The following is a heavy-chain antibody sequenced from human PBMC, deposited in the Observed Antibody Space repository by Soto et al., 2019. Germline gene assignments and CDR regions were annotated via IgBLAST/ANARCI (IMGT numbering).Heavy chain of an antibody. CDR1: GFTFSSYA. CDR3: ARGRGDCSSTSCYLRYFQH. Sequence: QVQLVESGGGVVQPGRSLRLSCAASGFTFSSYAMHWVRQAPGKGLEWVAVISYDGSNKYYADSVKGRFTISRDNPKNTLYLQMNSLRAEDTAVYYCARGRGDCSSTSCYLRYFQHWGQGTLVTVSS. V-gene: IGHV3-30-3*01. J-gene: IGHJ1*01. D-gene: IGHD2-2*01. CDR2: ISYDGSNK.